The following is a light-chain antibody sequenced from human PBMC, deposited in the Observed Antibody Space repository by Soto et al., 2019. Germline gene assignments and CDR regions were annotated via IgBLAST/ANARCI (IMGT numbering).Light chain of an antibody. V-gene: IGKV1-5*03. J-gene: IGKJ1*01. Sequence: DIQMTQSPSTLSASVGDRVTITCRASQSISSWLAWYQQKPGKAPKLLIYTASTLESGVPSSLSGSGSETEFTLANSSLRPDDFATYCCQQYADYPWTFGQGTKVDVK. CDR1: QSISSW. CDR2: TAS. CDR3: QQYADYPWT.